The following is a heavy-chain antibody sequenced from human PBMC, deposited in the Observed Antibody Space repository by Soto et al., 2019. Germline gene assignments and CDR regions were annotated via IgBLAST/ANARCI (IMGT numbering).Heavy chain of an antibody. Sequence: NPSETLSLTCTVSGGSISSYYWSWIRQPPGKGLEWIGYIYYSGSTNYNPSLKSRVTITIDTSKKQFSLKLNSVTAADTAVYYCASTTITMYGVGNFDYWGQGTLVTVSS. V-gene: IGHV4-59*01. J-gene: IGHJ4*02. CDR2: IYYSGST. CDR3: ASTTITMYGVGNFDY. CDR1: GGSISSYY. D-gene: IGHD3-3*01.